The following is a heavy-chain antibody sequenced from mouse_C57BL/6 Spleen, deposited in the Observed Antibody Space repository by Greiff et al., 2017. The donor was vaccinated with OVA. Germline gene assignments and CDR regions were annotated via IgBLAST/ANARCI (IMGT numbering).Heavy chain of an antibody. Sequence: QVQLQQSGPELVKPGASVKISCKASGYAFSSSWMNWVKQRPGQGLEWIGRIYPGDGDTNYNGKFKGKATLTADKSSSTAYMQLSSLTSEDSAVYSCARSGDYGSFAYWGQGTLVTVSA. V-gene: IGHV1-82*01. CDR1: GYAFSSSW. CDR2: IYPGDGDT. D-gene: IGHD1-1*01. J-gene: IGHJ3*01. CDR3: ARSGDYGSFAY.